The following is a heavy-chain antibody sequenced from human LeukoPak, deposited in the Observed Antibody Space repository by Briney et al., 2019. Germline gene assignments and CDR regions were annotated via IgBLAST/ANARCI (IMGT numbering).Heavy chain of an antibody. Sequence: GGSLRLSCTASGFTFGDYAMSWVRQAPGKGLEWVGFIRGKAYGGTTEYAASVKGRFTISRDDSKSIAYLQMNSLKTEDTAVYYCTRAFRGYGGNPHYWGQGTLVTVSS. D-gene: IGHD4-23*01. CDR1: GFTFGDYA. CDR3: TRAFRGYGGNPHY. J-gene: IGHJ4*02. V-gene: IGHV3-49*04. CDR2: IRGKAYGGTT.